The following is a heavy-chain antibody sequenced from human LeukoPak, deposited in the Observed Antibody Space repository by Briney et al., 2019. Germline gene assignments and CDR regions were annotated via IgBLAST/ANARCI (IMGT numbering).Heavy chain of an antibody. D-gene: IGHD2-2*01. Sequence: GASVKVSCKASGYTFTSYGISWVRQAPGQGLEWVGWISAYNGNTNYAQKLQGRVTMTTDTSTSTAYMELRSLRSDDTAVYYCARVTVPAAIKTYYYYYYMDVWGKGTTVTVSS. J-gene: IGHJ6*03. CDR2: ISAYNGNT. CDR3: ARVTVPAAIKTYYYYYYMDV. CDR1: GYTFTSYG. V-gene: IGHV1-18*01.